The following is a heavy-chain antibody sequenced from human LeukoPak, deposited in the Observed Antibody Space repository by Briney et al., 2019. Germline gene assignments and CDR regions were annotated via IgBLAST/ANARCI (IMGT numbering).Heavy chain of an antibody. J-gene: IGHJ4*02. CDR2: ISASGSST. D-gene: IGHD3/OR15-3a*01. V-gene: IGHV3-23*01. CDR3: AKGAQYHFWTGYTLEYFDV. Sequence: PGGSLRLSCAASGFTFTSYAMNWVRQAPGKGLEWVSFISASGSSTHYADSVQGRFTISRDNSNNTLYLQINSLRAEDTAAYYCAKGAQYHFWTGYTLEYFDVWGKGTLVTVSS. CDR1: GFTFTSYA.